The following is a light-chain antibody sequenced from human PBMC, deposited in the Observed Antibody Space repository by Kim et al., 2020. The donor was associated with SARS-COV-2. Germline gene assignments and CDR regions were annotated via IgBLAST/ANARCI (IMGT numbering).Light chain of an antibody. CDR2: AAS. CDR3: RQSYTTPRT. J-gene: IGKJ1*01. V-gene: IGKV1-39*01. CDR1: QNISSY. Sequence: ASLGDRVTITSRARQNISSYLNGYKQKTAKSPKLLIYAASCLQRRVPSRCSGSGAWIEFSLTISSLQPEDFATYYCRQSYTTPRTFGQGTKVDIK.